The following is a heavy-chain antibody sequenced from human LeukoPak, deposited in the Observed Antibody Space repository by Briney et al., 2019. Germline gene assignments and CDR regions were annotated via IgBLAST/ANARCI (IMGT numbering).Heavy chain of an antibody. CDR3: ARSLYYYDSSGYYSGAFDI. D-gene: IGHD3-22*01. CDR2: IYYSGST. J-gene: IGHJ3*02. Sequence: SETPSLTCTVSGGSISSYYWSWIRQPPGKGLEWIGYIYYSGSTNYNPSLKSRVTISVDTSKNQFSLKLSSVTAADTAVYYCARSLYYYDSSGYYSGAFDIWGQGTMVTVSS. CDR1: GGSISSYY. V-gene: IGHV4-59*01.